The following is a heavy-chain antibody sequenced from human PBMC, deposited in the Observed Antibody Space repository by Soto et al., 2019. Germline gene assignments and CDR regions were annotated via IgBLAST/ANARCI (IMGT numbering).Heavy chain of an antibody. J-gene: IGHJ5*02. CDR2: IYYSGST. V-gene: IGHV4-31*03. Sequence: SDTLSLTCTVSGGSICRSGYYWSWYRQHPGKGLEWIGYIYYSGSTYYNPSLKSRVTISVDTSKNQFSLKLSSVTAANTAVYYCARVGITGTTAVPWFDPWGQGTLVTVSS. D-gene: IGHD1-7*01. CDR1: GGSICRSGYY. CDR3: ARVGITGTTAVPWFDP.